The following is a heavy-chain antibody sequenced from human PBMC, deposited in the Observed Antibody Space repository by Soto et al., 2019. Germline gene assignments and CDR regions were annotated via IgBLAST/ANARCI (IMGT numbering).Heavy chain of an antibody. Sequence: GGSLRLSCAASGFTFSNFAMTWVRQAPGKGLEWVSSITPAADGTYYADSVKGRFTMSRDNSRSTLYLQMNSLSAEDTAVYYCAKDGGVRGIIDAIDIWGQGTMVTVSS. CDR2: ITPAADGT. J-gene: IGHJ3*02. CDR1: GFTFSNFA. D-gene: IGHD3-10*01. CDR3: AKDGGVRGIIDAIDI. V-gene: IGHV3-23*01.